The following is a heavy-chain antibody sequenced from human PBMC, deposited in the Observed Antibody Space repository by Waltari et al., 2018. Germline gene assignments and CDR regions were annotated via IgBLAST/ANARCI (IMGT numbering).Heavy chain of an antibody. V-gene: IGHV4-38-2*01. J-gene: IGHJ4*02. Sequence: QVQLQESGPGLVKPSETLSLTCAVSGYSISSGYYWGWLRQPPGKGLEWIGSIYHSGSTYYNPSLKSRVTISVDTSKNQFSLKLSSVTAADTAVYYCARTPWSGVYYFDYWGQGTLVTVSS. CDR1: GYSISSGYY. D-gene: IGHD3-3*01. CDR3: ARTPWSGVYYFDY. CDR2: IYHSGST.